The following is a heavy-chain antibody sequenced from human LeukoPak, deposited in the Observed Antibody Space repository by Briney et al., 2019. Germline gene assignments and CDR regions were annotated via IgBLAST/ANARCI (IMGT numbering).Heavy chain of an antibody. V-gene: IGHV3-48*01. J-gene: IGHJ4*02. CDR3: ARDRGYSSSWADYYFDY. Sequence: GGPLRLSCAASGFTFSSYSMNWVRQAPGKGLEWVSYISSSSSTIYYADSVKGRFTISRDNAKNSLYLQMNSLRAEDTAVYYCARDRGYSSSWADYYFDYWGQGTLVTVSS. CDR1: GFTFSSYS. CDR2: ISSSSSTI. D-gene: IGHD6-13*01.